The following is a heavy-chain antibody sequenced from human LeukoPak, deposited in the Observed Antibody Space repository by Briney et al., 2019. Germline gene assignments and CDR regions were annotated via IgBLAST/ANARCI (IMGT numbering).Heavy chain of an antibody. CDR2: MSSSSSYI. J-gene: IGHJ4*02. CDR3: AREDTYCNILTGYNLYYFDY. V-gene: IGHV3-21*01. Sequence: KPGGSLRLSCAASGFTFSSYTMNWVREAPGKGLEWVSSMSSSSSYIYYADSVKGRFTISRDNAKNSLYLQMNSLRAEDTAVYYCAREDTYCNILTGYNLYYFDYWGQGTLVTVSS. CDR1: GFTFSSYT. D-gene: IGHD3-9*01.